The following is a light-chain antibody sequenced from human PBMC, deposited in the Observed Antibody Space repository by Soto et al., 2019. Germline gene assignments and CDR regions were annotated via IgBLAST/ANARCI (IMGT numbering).Light chain of an antibody. V-gene: IGKV3-20*01. CDR3: QQYGSSPPVT. J-gene: IGKJ5*01. CDR2: GAS. CDR1: QSVSSSY. Sequence: EIGLTQSPGTLSLSPGKRATLSCSASQSVSSSYLAWYQQKPGQAPRLLIYGASGRATGIPDRFSGSGSGTDFTLTISRLEPEYFAVYYCQQYGSSPPVTFGQGTRLEIK.